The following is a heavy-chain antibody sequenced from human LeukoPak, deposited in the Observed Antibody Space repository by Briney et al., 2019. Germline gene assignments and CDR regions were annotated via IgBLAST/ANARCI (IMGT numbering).Heavy chain of an antibody. J-gene: IGHJ2*01. CDR3: SRRPAVTDWAFFDL. Sequence: GGSLRLSCAASGFTFSDYYRAWVRQAPGKGLEWVGRSRSKADSYTTDYAASVKGIFTVSRHDSTNSMYLQMNSLKTDVTSRYHSSRRPAVTDWAFFDLWGRGSLVTVSS. D-gene: IGHD2-21*02. V-gene: IGHV3-72*01. CDR2: SRSKADSYTT. CDR1: GFTFSDYY.